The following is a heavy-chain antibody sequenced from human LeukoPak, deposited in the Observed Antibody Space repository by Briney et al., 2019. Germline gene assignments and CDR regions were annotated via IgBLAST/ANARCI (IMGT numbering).Heavy chain of an antibody. V-gene: IGHV3-66*01. CDR2: ICGSTSA. CDR1: GFTVSSNY. D-gene: IGHD4-17*01. Sequence: GGSLRLSCAASGFTVSSNYINWVRRAPGKGLEWVSLICGSTSADYADSVKGRFTISRDTSMNTVYLQMNSLRAEDTAVYYCARLNFGDDYWGQGTLVTVSS. J-gene: IGHJ4*02. CDR3: ARLNFGDDY.